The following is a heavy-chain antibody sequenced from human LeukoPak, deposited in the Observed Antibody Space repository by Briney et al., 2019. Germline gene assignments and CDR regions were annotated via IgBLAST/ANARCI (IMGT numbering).Heavy chain of an antibody. J-gene: IGHJ4*02. CDR1: GYSISSGYY. CDR3: ARRDKPTNFDY. V-gene: IGHV4-38-2*02. CDR2: IYHSGST. Sequence: SETPSLTCTVSGYSISSGYYWGWIRQPPGKGLEWIGSIYHSGSTYYNPSLKSRVTISVDTSKNQFSLKLSSVTAADTAVYYCARRDKPTNFDYWGQGTLVTVSS.